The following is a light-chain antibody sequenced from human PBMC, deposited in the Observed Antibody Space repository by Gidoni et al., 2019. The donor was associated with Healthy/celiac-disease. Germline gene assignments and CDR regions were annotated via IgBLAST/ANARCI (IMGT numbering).Light chain of an antibody. CDR2: KAS. V-gene: IGKV1-5*03. Sequence: IQMTHSPSTLSASVGARVTITCRASQRISSWLAWYQQKPGKAPKLLIYKASSSESGVPSRFSGSGSGTEFTLTISSLQPDDFATYYCQQYNSYPFTFGPGTKVDIK. J-gene: IGKJ3*01. CDR1: QRISSW. CDR3: QQYNSYPFT.